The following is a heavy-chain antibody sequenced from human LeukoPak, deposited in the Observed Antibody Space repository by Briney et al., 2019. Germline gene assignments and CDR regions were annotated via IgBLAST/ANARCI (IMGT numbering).Heavy chain of an antibody. Sequence: PSETLSLTCTVSGGSIRSYHWNWIRQPAGKGLEWIGRINTSGSTNYNPSLKSRVTMSVDTSKNQFALKLTSVTAADTAVYYCARERDTVNWFDPWGQGTLVTVSS. V-gene: IGHV4-4*07. J-gene: IGHJ5*02. CDR2: INTSGST. D-gene: IGHD4-17*01. CDR1: GGSIRSYH. CDR3: ARERDTVNWFDP.